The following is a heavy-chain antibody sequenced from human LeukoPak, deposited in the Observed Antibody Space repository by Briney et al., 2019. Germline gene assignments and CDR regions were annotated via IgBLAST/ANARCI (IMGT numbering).Heavy chain of an antibody. CDR1: GFTFSSYW. J-gene: IGHJ4*02. V-gene: IGHV3-23*01. D-gene: IGHD4-17*01. CDR2: ISSSGGSA. Sequence: PGGSPRLSCAASGFTFSSYWMHWVRQAPGKGLEWVSTISSSGGSAHSADSVKGRFTISRDNFKNTLYLQMNSLRAEDTAVYYCAKDPPFYGDYDYFDYWGQGTLVTVSS. CDR3: AKDPPFYGDYDYFDY.